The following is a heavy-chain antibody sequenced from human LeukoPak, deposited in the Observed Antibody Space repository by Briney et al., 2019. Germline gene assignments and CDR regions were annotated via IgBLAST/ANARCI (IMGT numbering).Heavy chain of an antibody. V-gene: IGHV3-49*03. CDR1: GFSFGDYA. CDR3: AKVSDRERGYFDY. Sequence: PGGSLRLSCTGSGFSFGDYAMAWFRQAPGKGLEWVGFVRRGASGGATYYAASVKDRFIISGDDSKSIAYLQMNSLETEDTAVYYCAKVSDRERGYFDYWGQGTLVTVSS. CDR2: VRRGASGGAT. D-gene: IGHD1-26*01. J-gene: IGHJ4*02.